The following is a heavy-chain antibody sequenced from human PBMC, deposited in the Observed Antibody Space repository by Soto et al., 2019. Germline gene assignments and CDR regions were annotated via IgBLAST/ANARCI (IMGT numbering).Heavy chain of an antibody. Sequence: PSETLSLTCTVSGGSIGSSSHHWGWIRQPPGKGLEWIGNIYYSENTYYNPSLKSRVTISVDTSKNQFSLRLTSVTAEDTAVYYCATHPPYGPLDHWGQGTLVTVSS. J-gene: IGHJ4*02. CDR1: GGSIGSSSHH. CDR3: ATHPPYGPLDH. D-gene: IGHD4-17*01. V-gene: IGHV4-39*01. CDR2: IYYSENT.